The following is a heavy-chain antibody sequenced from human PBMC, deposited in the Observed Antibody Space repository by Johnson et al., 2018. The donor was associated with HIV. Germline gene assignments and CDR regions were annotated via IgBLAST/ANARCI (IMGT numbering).Heavy chain of an antibody. CDR2: IYSGGSA. Sequence: VKLLESGGGLVQPGGSLRLSCAASGFTVSSNYMSWVRRAPGKGLEWVSVIYSGGSAYYADSVKGRFTISRDNSKNTLYLQMNSLRAEDTAVYYCARVTPQRGDNDVFDIWGQGTMVTVSS. J-gene: IGHJ3*02. CDR3: ARVTPQRGDNDVFDI. D-gene: IGHD3-16*01. CDR1: GFTVSSNY. V-gene: IGHV3-66*01.